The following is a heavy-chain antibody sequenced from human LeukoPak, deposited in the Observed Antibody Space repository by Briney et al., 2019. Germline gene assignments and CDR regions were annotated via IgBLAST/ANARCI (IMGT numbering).Heavy chain of an antibody. CDR1: GFTFSSYA. J-gene: IGHJ4*02. D-gene: IGHD3-22*01. V-gene: IGHV3-23*01. CDR2: ISGSGGST. Sequence: AGGSLRLSCAASGFTFSSYAMSWVRQAPGKGLEWVSAISGSGGSTYYADSVKGRFTISRDNSKNTLYLQMNSLRAEDTAVSYCAKKVYYDSSGYIDYWGQGTLVTVSS. CDR3: AKKVYYDSSGYIDY.